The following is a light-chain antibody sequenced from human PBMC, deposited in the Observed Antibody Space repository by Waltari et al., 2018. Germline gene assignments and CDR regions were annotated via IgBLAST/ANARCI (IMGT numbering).Light chain of an antibody. J-gene: IGKJ1*01. V-gene: IGKV1-39*01. CDR2: AAS. CDR3: QQSFSSPWT. CDR1: QNIRTH. Sequence: DIQMTQSPSSLSASVGDTVTFTCRASQNIRTHLNWYQQKPAPAPKLLIYAASTLHRGVPSRFSGIGSGTDFTLTVTNLQPDDFAIYFCQQSFSSPWTFGQGTRV.